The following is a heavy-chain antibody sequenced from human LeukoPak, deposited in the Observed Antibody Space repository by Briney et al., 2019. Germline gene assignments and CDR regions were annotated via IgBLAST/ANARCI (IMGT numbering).Heavy chain of an antibody. V-gene: IGHV4-39*07. CDR1: GRSISSSSYY. CDR3: ARDGRGTYYYDSSGTSNWFDP. D-gene: IGHD3-22*01. J-gene: IGHJ5*02. Sequence: SETLSLTCTVSGRSISSSSYYWGWIRQPPGKGLEWNGSNYYSGSTYYNPSRKSRLTIAVDTSKNQFSQKLSSVTDADTAVYYCARDGRGTYYYDSSGTSNWFDPWGQGTLVTVSS. CDR2: NYYSGST.